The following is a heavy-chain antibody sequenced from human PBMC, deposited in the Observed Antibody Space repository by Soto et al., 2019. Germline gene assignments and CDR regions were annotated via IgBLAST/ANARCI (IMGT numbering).Heavy chain of an antibody. CDR2: ISGGGDTT. Sequence: PGGSLRLSCAASGVTFNNYAMTWVRQAPGKGLEWVSAISGGGDTTSYADSVKGRFTVSRDGSKNTLYLQMSSPRAEDTALYYCAKGRGGSGSLTPRVDFWGQGTLVTVSS. CDR1: GVTFNNYA. V-gene: IGHV3-23*01. CDR3: AKGRGGSGSLTPRVDF. D-gene: IGHD3-10*01. J-gene: IGHJ4*02.